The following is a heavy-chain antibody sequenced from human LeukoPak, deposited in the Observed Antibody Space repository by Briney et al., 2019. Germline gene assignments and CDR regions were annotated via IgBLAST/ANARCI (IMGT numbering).Heavy chain of an antibody. V-gene: IGHV1-8*01. Sequence: ASVKVSCKASGYTFTSYDINWVRQATGQGLEWMGWMNPNSGNTGYAQKFQGRVTMSRNTSISTAYMELSSLRSEDTAVYYCARAHYGGNSGAFDIWGQGTMVTVSS. D-gene: IGHD4-23*01. CDR2: MNPNSGNT. J-gene: IGHJ3*02. CDR3: ARAHYGGNSGAFDI. CDR1: GYTFTSYD.